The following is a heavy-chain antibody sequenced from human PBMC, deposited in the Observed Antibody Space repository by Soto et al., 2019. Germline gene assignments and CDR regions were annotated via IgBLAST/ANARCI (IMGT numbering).Heavy chain of an antibody. CDR2: ISGSGDDT. CDR3: ALLRVLEWSTCCDY. D-gene: IGHD3-3*01. J-gene: IGHJ4*02. Sequence: EVQLLESGGGLVQPGGSLRLSCAVSGFTFGSFAMSWVRQAPGKGLEWVSTISGSGDDTFYTDSVKGSFTISRDNSENTLYLQMNSLRAEDTAVFSCALLRVLEWSTCCDYWGQGTLVTVSS. CDR1: GFTFGSFA. V-gene: IGHV3-23*01.